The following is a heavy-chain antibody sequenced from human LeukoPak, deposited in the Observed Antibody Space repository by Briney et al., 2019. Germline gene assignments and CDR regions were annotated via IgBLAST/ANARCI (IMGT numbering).Heavy chain of an antibody. CDR2: IRGSGGST. J-gene: IGHJ4*02. CDR3: VRQGTVGEFDY. V-gene: IGHV3-23*01. D-gene: IGHD1-26*01. Sequence: GGSLRLSCAASGFAFSTYAMTWVRQAPGRGLEWVSTIRGSGGSTYYADSVKGRFTISRDNAKNTLYVQMNSLRAEDTAVYYCVRQGTVGEFDYWGQGTLVTVSS. CDR1: GFAFSTYA.